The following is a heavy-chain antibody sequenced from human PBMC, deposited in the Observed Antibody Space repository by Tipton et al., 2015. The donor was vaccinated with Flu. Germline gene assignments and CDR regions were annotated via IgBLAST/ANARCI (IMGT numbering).Heavy chain of an antibody. D-gene: IGHD2-15*01. CDR2: IFHSGNT. J-gene: IGHJ4*02. CDR3: AKEVMVPATRFDT. V-gene: IGHV4-38-2*02. Sequence: TLSLTCTVSGYPISSGYNWGWIRQPPGKGLEWIGNIFHSGNTYYNPSLKSRVTISVDKSKNQFSLNLSSVTAADTAVYYCAKEVMVPATRFDTWGQGTQVTV. CDR1: GYPISSGYN.